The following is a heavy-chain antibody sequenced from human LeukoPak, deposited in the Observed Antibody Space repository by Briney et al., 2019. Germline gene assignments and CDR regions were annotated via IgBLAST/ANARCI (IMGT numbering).Heavy chain of an antibody. Sequence: PGRSLRLSCAASGFTFSSYGMHWVRQAPGKGLEWVAVIWYDGSNKYYADSLKGRFTISRDNSKNTLYLQMNSLRAEDTAVYYCARPARIAVAGTLDYWGQGTLVTVSS. D-gene: IGHD6-19*01. CDR3: ARPARIAVAGTLDY. J-gene: IGHJ4*02. CDR1: GFTFSSYG. CDR2: IWYDGSNK. V-gene: IGHV3-33*01.